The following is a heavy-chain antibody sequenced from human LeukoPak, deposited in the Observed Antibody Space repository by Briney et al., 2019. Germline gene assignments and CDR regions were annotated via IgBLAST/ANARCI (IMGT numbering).Heavy chain of an antibody. CDR1: GGSISSYY. Sequence: SETLSLTCTVSGGSISSYYWSWIRQPPGKGLEWIGYIYYSGSTNYNPSLKSRVTISVDTSKNQFSLKLSSVTAADTAVYYCARGFIGSSGYYANDCWGQGTLVTVSS. CDR2: IYYSGST. V-gene: IGHV4-59*01. D-gene: IGHD3-22*01. CDR3: ARGFIGSSGYYANDC. J-gene: IGHJ4*02.